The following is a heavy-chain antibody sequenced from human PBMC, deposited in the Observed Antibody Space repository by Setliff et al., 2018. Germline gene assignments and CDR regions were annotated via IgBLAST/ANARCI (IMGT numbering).Heavy chain of an antibody. Sequence: PGGSLRLSCATSGFTFRDYSLTWVRQAPGKGLEWVSGIDQGSRGYYPDSMKGRFTISRDNSRNTISLQINDLRVEDTATYYCARAPGRRSGYDPYYFDYWGQGTLVTVSS. D-gene: IGHD5-12*01. CDR1: GFTFRDYS. J-gene: IGHJ4*02. CDR2: IDQGSRG. CDR3: ARAPGRRSGYDPYYFDY. V-gene: IGHV3-53*01.